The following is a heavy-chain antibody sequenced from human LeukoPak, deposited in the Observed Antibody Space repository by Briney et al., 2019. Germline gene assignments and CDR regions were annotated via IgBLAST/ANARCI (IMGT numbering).Heavy chain of an antibody. CDR1: GFTFSSYS. D-gene: IGHD6-19*01. CDR3: ARDCPPRPLYSSGWGFCGMDV. V-gene: IGHV3-21*04. CDR2: ISSSSSYI. J-gene: IGHJ6*02. Sequence: PGGSLRLSCAASGFTFSSYSMNWVRQAPGKGLEWVSSISSSSSYIYYADSVKGRFTISRDNSKNTLYLQMNSLRAEDTAVYYCARDCPPRPLYSSGWGFCGMDVWGQGTTVTVSS.